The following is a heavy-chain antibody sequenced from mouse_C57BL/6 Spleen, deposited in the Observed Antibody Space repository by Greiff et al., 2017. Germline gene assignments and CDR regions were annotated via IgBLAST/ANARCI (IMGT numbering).Heavy chain of an antibody. Sequence: QVQLQQPGAELVRPGTSVKLSCKASGYTFTSYWMHWVQQRPGQGLEWIGVIDPSDSYTNYNQKFKGKATLTVDTSSSTAYMQLSSLTSEDSAVYYCARSSTMVTTGYYFDYWGQGTTLTVSS. J-gene: IGHJ2*01. D-gene: IGHD2-2*01. CDR1: GYTFTSYW. CDR2: IDPSDSYT. CDR3: ARSSTMVTTGYYFDY. V-gene: IGHV1-59*01.